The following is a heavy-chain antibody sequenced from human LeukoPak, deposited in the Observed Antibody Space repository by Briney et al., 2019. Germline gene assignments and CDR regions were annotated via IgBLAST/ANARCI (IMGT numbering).Heavy chain of an antibody. CDR1: GFTFSSYA. CDR2: ISYDGSNK. CDR3: ARAQKITMIVVVMFDAFDI. D-gene: IGHD3-22*01. V-gene: IGHV3-30-3*01. Sequence: AGGSLRLSCAASGFTFSSYAMHWVRQAPGKGLEWVAVISYDGSNKYYADSVKGRFTISRDNSKNTLYLQMNSLRAEDTAVYYCARAQKITMIVVVMFDAFDIWGQGTMVTVSS. J-gene: IGHJ3*02.